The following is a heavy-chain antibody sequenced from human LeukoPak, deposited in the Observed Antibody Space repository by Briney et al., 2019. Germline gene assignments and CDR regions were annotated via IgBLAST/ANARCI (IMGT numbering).Heavy chain of an antibody. CDR3: VRDSSSFHLVP. D-gene: IGHD6-13*01. J-gene: IGHJ5*02. V-gene: IGHV3-21*01. Sequence: GGSLRLSYAASGFTFSSYSMIWVRQAPGKGLEWVSSITTSNTYIDYADSVKGRFTVSRDNAKNSLYLQMNSLRAEDTAIYYCVRDSSSFHLVPWGQGTLVTVSS. CDR1: GFTFSSYS. CDR2: ITTSNTYI.